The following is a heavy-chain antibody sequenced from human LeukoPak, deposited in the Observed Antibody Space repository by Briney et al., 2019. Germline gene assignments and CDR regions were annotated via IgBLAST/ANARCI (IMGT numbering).Heavy chain of an antibody. D-gene: IGHD3-3*01. V-gene: IGHV3-73*01. CDR2: IRSKANRYAT. Sequence: GGSLRLSCAASGCTFSGSAMHWVRQASGKGLEWVGRIRSKANRYATAYAASVKGRFTISRDDSKNTAYLQMNSLKTEDTAVYYCTGTIFGVLVDYWGQGTLVTVSS. CDR3: TGTIFGVLVDY. J-gene: IGHJ4*02. CDR1: GCTFSGSA.